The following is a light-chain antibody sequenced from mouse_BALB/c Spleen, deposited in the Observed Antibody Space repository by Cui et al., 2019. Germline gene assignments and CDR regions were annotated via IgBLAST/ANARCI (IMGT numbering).Light chain of an antibody. CDR1: SSVSY. Sequence: QIVLTQSPAIMSASPEEKVTMTCSPSSSVSYMYWYQQKPGSSPRLLIYDTANLASGVPGRFSGSGSGTSYSLTISRMEAEDAATYYCQQWSSYPRTFSGGTKLEIK. CDR3: QQWSSYPRT. V-gene: IGKV4-55*01. J-gene: IGKJ1*01. CDR2: DTA.